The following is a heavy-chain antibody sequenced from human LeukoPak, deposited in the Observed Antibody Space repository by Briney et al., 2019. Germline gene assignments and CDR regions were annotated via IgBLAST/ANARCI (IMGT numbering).Heavy chain of an antibody. CDR1: GGSISSSSYY. D-gene: IGHD6-13*01. Sequence: SETLSLTCTVSGGSISSSSYYWGWIRQPPGKGLEWIGSIYYSGSTYYNPSLKSRVTISVDTSKNQFSLKLSSVTAADTAVYYCARDSYSSSWYGSGGYFQHWGQGTLVTVSS. CDR2: IYYSGST. CDR3: ARDSYSSSWYGSGGYFQH. J-gene: IGHJ1*01. V-gene: IGHV4-39*07.